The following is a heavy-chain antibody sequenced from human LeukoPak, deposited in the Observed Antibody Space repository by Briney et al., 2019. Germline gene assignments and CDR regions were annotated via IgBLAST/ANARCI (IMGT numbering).Heavy chain of an antibody. J-gene: IGHJ4*02. CDR1: GGSISSGSYY. V-gene: IGHV4-39*07. CDR2: INHSGST. Sequence: SETLSLTCTVSGGSISSGSYYWSWLRQPPGKGLEWIGEINHSGSTNYNPALKSRVTISVDTSKNQFSLKLSSVTAADTAVYYCARGSSSWYRYWGQGTLVTVSS. CDR3: ARGSSSWYRY. D-gene: IGHD6-13*01.